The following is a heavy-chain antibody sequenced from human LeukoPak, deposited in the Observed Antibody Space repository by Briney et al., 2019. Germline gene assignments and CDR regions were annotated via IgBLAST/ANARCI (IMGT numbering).Heavy chain of an antibody. D-gene: IGHD3-10*01. J-gene: IGHJ5*02. Sequence: GGSLRLSCAASGVTVTSDYMSWVRQPPGKGLEWVSVIYSGGSTYYANSVKGRFTLSRDKSKNTLYLQMNSLRAEDTAVYYCARYFQPGASNWFDPWGQGTLVTVSS. CDR2: IYSGGST. CDR3: ARYFQPGASNWFDP. CDR1: GVTVTSDY. V-gene: IGHV3-66*01.